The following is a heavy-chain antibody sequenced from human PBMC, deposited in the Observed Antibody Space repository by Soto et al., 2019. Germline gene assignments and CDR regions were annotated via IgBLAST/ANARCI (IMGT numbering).Heavy chain of an antibody. CDR1: GGSISSYY. D-gene: IGHD4-17*01. J-gene: IGHJ6*02. CDR3: ARDRLTTVPTGMDV. CDR2: IYYSGST. Sequence: SETLSLTCTVSGGSISSYYWSWIRQPPGKGLEWIGYIYYSGSTNYNPSLKSRVTISVDTSKNQFSLKLSSVTAADTAVYYCARDRLTTVPTGMDVWGQGTTVTVSS. V-gene: IGHV4-59*01.